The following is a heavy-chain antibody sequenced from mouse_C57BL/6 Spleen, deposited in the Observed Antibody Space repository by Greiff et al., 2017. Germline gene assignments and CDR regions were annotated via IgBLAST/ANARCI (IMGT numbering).Heavy chain of an antibody. CDR3: ASPITTVGAVGDY. CDR2: IYPGSGST. J-gene: IGHJ2*01. CDR1: GYSFTSYY. Sequence: VQLQQSGPELVKPGASVKISCKASGYSFTSYYIHWVKQRPGQGLEWIGWIYPGSGSTKYNEKFKGKATLTADTSSSTAYMQLRSLTSEDSAVYYCASPITTVGAVGDYWGQGTTLTVSS. V-gene: IGHV1-66*01. D-gene: IGHD1-1*01.